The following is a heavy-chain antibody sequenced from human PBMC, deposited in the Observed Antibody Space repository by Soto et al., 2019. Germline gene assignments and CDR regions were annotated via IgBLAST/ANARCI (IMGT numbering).Heavy chain of an antibody. J-gene: IGHJ6*02. V-gene: IGHV4-59*01. D-gene: IGHD2-21*02. CDR3: ARDLWGYCGTDCYPLDV. Sequence: SETLSLTCTVSGGSISGFYWSWIRQPPGKGLEWIGYMYNTGGTVYNPSFKSRVSISVDTSKNQFSLKLNSVTAADTAVYYCARDLWGYCGTDCYPLDVWGQGTTVTVSS. CDR1: GGSISGFY. CDR2: MYNTGGT.